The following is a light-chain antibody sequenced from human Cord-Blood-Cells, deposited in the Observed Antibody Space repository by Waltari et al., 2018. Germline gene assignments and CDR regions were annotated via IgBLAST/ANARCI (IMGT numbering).Light chain of an antibody. J-gene: IGKJ1*01. V-gene: IGKV3-20*01. CDR1: QSLSRF. Sequence: EIVLTQAPGTLSLSPGERGTLSCRASQSLSRFLAWYQQKPGPAPRILIYCASTRATGIPVRFCGSGSGTDVRLPISRLEPEDFAVYYCQKYDRLPATFGQGTKVEIK. CDR2: CAS. CDR3: QKYDRLPAT.